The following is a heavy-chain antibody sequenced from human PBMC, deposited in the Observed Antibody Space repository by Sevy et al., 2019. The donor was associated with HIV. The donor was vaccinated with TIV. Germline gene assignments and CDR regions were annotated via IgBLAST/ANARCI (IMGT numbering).Heavy chain of an antibody. CDR3: ASTTVTTNYFDY. V-gene: IGHV4-59*01. D-gene: IGHD4-17*01. CDR2: IYYSGST. J-gene: IGHJ4*02. CDR1: GGSISSYY. Sequence: SETLSLTCTVSGGSISSYYWSWIRQPPGKGLQWIGYIYYSGSTNYNPSLKSRVTISVDTSKNQFSLKLSSVTAADTAVYYCASTTVTTNYFDYWGQRTLVTVSS.